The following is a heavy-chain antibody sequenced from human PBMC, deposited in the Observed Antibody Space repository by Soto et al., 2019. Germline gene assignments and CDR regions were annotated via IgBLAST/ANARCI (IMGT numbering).Heavy chain of an antibody. J-gene: IGHJ6*02. CDR2: ISGSGGST. V-gene: IGHV3-23*01. Sequence: GGCLRLSCAASGFTFSSYAMSWVRQAPGKGLEWVSAISGSGGSTYYADSVKGRFTNSRDNSKNTLYLQMNSLRAEDTAVYYCAKDRAIAATYYYYGTDVWGQGTTVTVSS. D-gene: IGHD6-13*01. CDR3: AKDRAIAATYYYYGTDV. CDR1: GFTFSSYA.